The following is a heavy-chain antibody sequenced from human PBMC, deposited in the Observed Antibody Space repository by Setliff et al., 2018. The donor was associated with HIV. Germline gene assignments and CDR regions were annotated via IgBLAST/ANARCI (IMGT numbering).Heavy chain of an antibody. Sequence: ASVKVSCKASGYTFTSYDINWVRQATGQGLEWMGWMNPNSGETGHAQKFQGRVTITRNTSISTAYMELSSLRSEDTAVCYCARGYYDSSGYFVYWGQGTLVTVSS. D-gene: IGHD3-22*01. CDR1: GYTFTSYD. V-gene: IGHV1-8*03. CDR3: ARGYYDSSGYFVY. CDR2: MNPNSGET. J-gene: IGHJ4*02.